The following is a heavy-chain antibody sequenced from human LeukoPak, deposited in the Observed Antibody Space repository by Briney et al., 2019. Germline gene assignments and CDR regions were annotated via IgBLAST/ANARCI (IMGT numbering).Heavy chain of an antibody. V-gene: IGHV3-23*01. D-gene: IGHD2-2*02. CDR2: ITGSGGRT. Sequence: GGSLRLSCAASGLTFSNFAMSWVRQAPGKGLEWVSLITGSGGRTFYADSVKGRFTISRDNSRDTLYLQMSSLRADDAAVYYCAKMKGPGLYLHYSMDVWGEGTTVTASS. CDR3: AKMKGPGLYLHYSMDV. J-gene: IGHJ6*03. CDR1: GLTFSNFA.